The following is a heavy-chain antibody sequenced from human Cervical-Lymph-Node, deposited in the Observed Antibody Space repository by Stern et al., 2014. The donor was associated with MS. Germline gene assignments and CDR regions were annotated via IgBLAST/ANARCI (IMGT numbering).Heavy chain of an antibody. V-gene: IGHV1-69*01. CDR1: GDTFSNYA. Sequence: QVQLVQSGSEVKKPGSSVKVSCKASGDTFSNYALSWVRQAPGQGLEWVGGLIPFFGATSYGQKFQGRVTITPEESTGTAFMELTGLTSEDTAVYFCALRRSYYVYWGQGTLVTVSS. J-gene: IGHJ4*02. CDR3: ALRRSYYVY. D-gene: IGHD3-10*01. CDR2: LIPFFGAT.